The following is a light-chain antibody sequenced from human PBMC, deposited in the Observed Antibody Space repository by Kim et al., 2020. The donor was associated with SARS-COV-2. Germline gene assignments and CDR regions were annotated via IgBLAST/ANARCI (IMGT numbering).Light chain of an antibody. CDR2: DVS. CDR1: ISDVGGYNY. Sequence: QSITISCTGTISDVGGYNYVSWYQQHPGKAPKLMTYDVSNRPSGGANRFSGSKSGNTASLTISGLQAEDEADYYCSSYTSSSTLYVFGTGTKVTVL. V-gene: IGLV2-14*03. CDR3: SSYTSSSTLYV. J-gene: IGLJ1*01.